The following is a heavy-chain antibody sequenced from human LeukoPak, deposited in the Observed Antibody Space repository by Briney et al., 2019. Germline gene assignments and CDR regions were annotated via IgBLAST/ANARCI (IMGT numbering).Heavy chain of an antibody. J-gene: IGHJ4*02. Sequence: PGGSLRLSCAASGFTFSNYAMNWVRRAPGKGREWVSSICGSGGSTYFAGSVKGRVTISRDNSKNTMYMQMNSLRVEDTAVYYCAKGGHNYDFWRFDYWGQGPLVTVSS. V-gene: IGHV3-23*01. CDR1: GFTFSNYA. D-gene: IGHD3-3*01. CDR2: ICGSGGST. CDR3: AKGGHNYDFWRFDY.